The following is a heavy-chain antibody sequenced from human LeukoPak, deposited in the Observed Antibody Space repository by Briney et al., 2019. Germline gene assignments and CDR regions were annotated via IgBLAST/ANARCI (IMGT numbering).Heavy chain of an antibody. V-gene: IGHV3-7*01. Sequence: GGSLRLSCAASGFTFTNDFMTWVRQAPGKGLEWVANMKVDGSDIHYVDSVKGRFTISSDNARNSLYLQMNSLRAEDTAVYYCARVLIGGGRSFDNWGQGTLVTVSS. CDR3: ARVLIGGGRSFDN. CDR2: MKVDGSDI. CDR1: GFTFTNDF. J-gene: IGHJ4*02. D-gene: IGHD2-15*01.